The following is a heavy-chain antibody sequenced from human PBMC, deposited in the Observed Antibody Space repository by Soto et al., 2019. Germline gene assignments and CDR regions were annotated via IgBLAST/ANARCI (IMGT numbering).Heavy chain of an antibody. Sequence: PGGSLRLSCSASGFTFSNYNMNWVRQAPGKGLEWVSYISTGGSTIYYADSVKGRFTISRDNAKNSLYLQMHSLRDEDTAVYYWAGYWNYESHYGMDVWGQGTTVTVSS. D-gene: IGHD1-7*01. CDR1: GFTFSNYN. CDR2: ISTGGSTI. V-gene: IGHV3-48*02. CDR3: AGYWNYESHYGMDV. J-gene: IGHJ6*02.